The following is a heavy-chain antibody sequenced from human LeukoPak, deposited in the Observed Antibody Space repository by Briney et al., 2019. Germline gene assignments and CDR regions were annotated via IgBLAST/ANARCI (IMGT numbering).Heavy chain of an antibody. Sequence: SLRLSCAASGFTFDDYAMHWVRQAPGKGLEWVSGISYNSDTIGYADSVKGRFTISRDNAKNSLYLQMNSLRAEDTALYYCAKDYCGGDCYSGWYFDLWGRGTLITVSS. CDR3: AKDYCGGDCYSGWYFDL. V-gene: IGHV3-9*01. D-gene: IGHD2-21*02. CDR1: GFTFDDYA. J-gene: IGHJ2*01. CDR2: ISYNSDTI.